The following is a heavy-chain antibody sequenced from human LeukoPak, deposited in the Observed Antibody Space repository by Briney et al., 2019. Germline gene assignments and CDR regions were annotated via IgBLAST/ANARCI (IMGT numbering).Heavy chain of an antibody. D-gene: IGHD6-19*01. V-gene: IGHV1-8*03. J-gene: IGHJ5*02. CDR3: ARGQYSSGWYREYWFDP. CDR1: GYTFTSYD. Sequence: SVKVSCKASGYTFTSYDINWVRQATGQGLEWMGWMNPNSGNTGYAQKFQGRVTITRNTSISTAYMELSSLRSEDTAVYYCARGQYSSGWYREYWFDPWGQGTLVTVSS. CDR2: MNPNSGNT.